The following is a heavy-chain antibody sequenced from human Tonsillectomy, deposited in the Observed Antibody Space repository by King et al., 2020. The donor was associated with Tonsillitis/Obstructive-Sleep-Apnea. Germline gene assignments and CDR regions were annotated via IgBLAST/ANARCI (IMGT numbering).Heavy chain of an antibody. CDR3: AIGSVGVITNYYYYYMDV. J-gene: IGHJ6*03. V-gene: IGHV4-34*01. CDR2: INHSGST. D-gene: IGHD3-22*01. CDR1: GGSFSGYY. Sequence: VQLQQWGAGLLKPSETLSLTCAVYGGSFSGYYWTWIRQPPGKGLEWIGEINHSGSTNYNPSLKSRVTISVDTSKNQFSLNLSSVTAADTAVYYCAIGSVGVITNYYYYYMDVWGKGTTVTVSS.